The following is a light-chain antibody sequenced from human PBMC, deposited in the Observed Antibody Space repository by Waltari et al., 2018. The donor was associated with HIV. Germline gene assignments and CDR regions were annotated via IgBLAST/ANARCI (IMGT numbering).Light chain of an antibody. J-gene: IGKJ2*01. CDR3: QQYNSYPYT. V-gene: IGKV3-15*01. CDR1: QSVSSN. Sequence: EIMMTQSPATLSVSPGERVTLSCRASQSVSSNLAWYQQKPGQAPRLLIFGASNRATGIPARFSGSGSGTEFTLTISSLQPDDFATYYCQQYNSYPYTFGQGTKLEIK. CDR2: GAS.